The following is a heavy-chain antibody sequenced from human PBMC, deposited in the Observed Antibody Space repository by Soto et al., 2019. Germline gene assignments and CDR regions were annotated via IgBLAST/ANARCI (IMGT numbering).Heavy chain of an antibody. J-gene: IGHJ6*02. V-gene: IGHV3-74*01. CDR1: GFDFSNSW. D-gene: IGHD2-15*01. CDR2: INSEGSGT. CDR3: AKDTAYAMDV. Sequence: EVQLVESGGGLVQPGGSLRLSCAASGFDFSNSWIHWVRQGPGKGLVWVSHINSEGSGTTYADSVKGRFTISRDNAKNTVYLQMNSLRAEDTAVYYCAKDTAYAMDVWGQGTTVTVSS.